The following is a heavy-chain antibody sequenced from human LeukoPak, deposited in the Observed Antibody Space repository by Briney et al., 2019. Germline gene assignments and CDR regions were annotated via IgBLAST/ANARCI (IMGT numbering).Heavy chain of an antibody. Sequence: GGSLRLSCAASGFTFSSYGMHWVRQTPDKGLEWVAFIRYDGSSKYYAESVKGRFTISRDNSKHTLYLQMNNLRADDTGVYYAVGTSNSFDYWGQGTLVTVSS. CDR1: GFTFSSYG. CDR3: VGTSNSFDY. CDR2: IRYDGSSK. D-gene: IGHD1-26*01. V-gene: IGHV3-30*02. J-gene: IGHJ4*02.